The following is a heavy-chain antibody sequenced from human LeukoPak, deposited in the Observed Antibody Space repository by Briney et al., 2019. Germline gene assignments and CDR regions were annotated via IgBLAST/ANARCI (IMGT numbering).Heavy chain of an antibody. Sequence: SETLSLTCTVSGGSFSSYYWSWIRQPPGKGLEWMGYIYYSGTTNFNPSLKSRVTISVDTSKNQFSLRLSSVTAADTAVYYCARDSTPYGHSGYWGQGTLVTVSP. CDR2: IYYSGTT. CDR3: ARDSTPYGHSGY. J-gene: IGHJ4*02. D-gene: IGHD4-17*01. V-gene: IGHV4-59*01. CDR1: GGSFSSYY.